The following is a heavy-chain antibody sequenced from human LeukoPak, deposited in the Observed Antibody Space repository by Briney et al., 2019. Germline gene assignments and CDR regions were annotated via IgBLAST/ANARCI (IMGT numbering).Heavy chain of an antibody. D-gene: IGHD5-18*01. CDR2: IFRSGGSP. J-gene: IGHJ4*02. CDR1: GFTFGSHA. V-gene: IGHV3-23*01. Sequence: PGGSLRLSCEASGFTFGSHAMYWVRQAPGKGLEWVAGIFRSGGSPHYADPVKGRFTISRDNSRNTVYLQINSLRAEDTAVYYCGKTTVGYSSGQKPAWPVDYWGQGTLVTVSS. CDR3: GKTTVGYSSGQKPAWPVDY.